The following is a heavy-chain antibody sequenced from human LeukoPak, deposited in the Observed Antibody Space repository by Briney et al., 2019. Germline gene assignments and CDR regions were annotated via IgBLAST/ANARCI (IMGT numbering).Heavy chain of an antibody. CDR2: MNIDGSRR. D-gene: IGHD3-16*01. J-gene: IGHJ4*02. Sequence: GGSLRLSCAASKFAFSSYAMSWVRQTPGKGLELVANMNIDGSRRYHGDSVEGRFTISRDNVKNTLYLQMNSLRVEDTAVYYCARDPGWGALDYWGQGALVIVSS. CDR1: KFAFSSYA. V-gene: IGHV3-7*03. CDR3: ARDPGWGALDY.